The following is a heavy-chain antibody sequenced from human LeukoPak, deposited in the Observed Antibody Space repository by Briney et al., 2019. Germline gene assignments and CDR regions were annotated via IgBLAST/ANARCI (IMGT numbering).Heavy chain of an antibody. CDR3: AREATNYGDHTMMI. Sequence: PGGSLRLSCAASGFTFSDYNMRWIRQAPGKGLEWVSSISRSGSTKYYADSVKGRFTISRDNAKNSLFLQMNSLRAEDTAVYYCAREATNYGDHTMMIWGQGTLVTVSS. CDR2: ISRSGSTK. D-gene: IGHD4-17*01. J-gene: IGHJ4*02. V-gene: IGHV3-11*01. CDR1: GFTFSDYN.